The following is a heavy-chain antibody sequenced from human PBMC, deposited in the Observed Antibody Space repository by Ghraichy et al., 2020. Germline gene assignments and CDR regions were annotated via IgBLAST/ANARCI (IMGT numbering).Heavy chain of an antibody. Sequence: GGSLRLSCAASGFTFSNAWMSWVRQAPGKGLEWVGRIKSKTDGGTTDYAAPVKGRFTISRDDSKNTLYLQMNSLKTEDTAVYYCISAYSSSWYEIDPWGQGTLVTVSS. D-gene: IGHD6-13*01. CDR2: IKSKTDGGTT. CDR3: ISAYSSSWYEIDP. CDR1: GFTFSNAW. J-gene: IGHJ5*02. V-gene: IGHV3-15*01.